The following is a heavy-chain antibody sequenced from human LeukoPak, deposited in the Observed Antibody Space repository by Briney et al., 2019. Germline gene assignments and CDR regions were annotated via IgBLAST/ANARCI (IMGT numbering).Heavy chain of an antibody. CDR3: ARVGLLTGYYLFDY. Sequence: VASVNVSCKTSGYTFSSYGITWVRQAPGQGLEWGGWIRGDNGDTNYAQKLQGRVTMTTDTSTSTAYMELRSLGSDETAVYYCARVGLLTGYYLFDYWGQGTLVTVSS. CDR2: IRGDNGDT. V-gene: IGHV1-18*01. CDR1: GYTFSSYG. D-gene: IGHD3-9*01. J-gene: IGHJ4*02.